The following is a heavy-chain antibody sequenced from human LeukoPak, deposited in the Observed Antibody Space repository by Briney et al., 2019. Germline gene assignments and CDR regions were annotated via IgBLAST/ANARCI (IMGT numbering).Heavy chain of an antibody. Sequence: SETLSLTCTVSGGSLSSYYWSWIWQPPGKGLEWIGYIYYSGSTNYNPSLKSRVTISVDTSKNQFSLKLSSVTAADTAVYYCARAATFGGVIVPWGQGTLVTVSS. CDR2: IYYSGST. D-gene: IGHD3-16*02. V-gene: IGHV4-59*08. CDR3: ARAATFGGVIVP. J-gene: IGHJ4*02. CDR1: GGSLSSYY.